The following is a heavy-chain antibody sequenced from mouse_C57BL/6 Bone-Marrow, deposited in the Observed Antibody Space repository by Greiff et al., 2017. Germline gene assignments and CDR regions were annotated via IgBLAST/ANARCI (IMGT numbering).Heavy chain of an antibody. CDR2: IDPSDSYT. V-gene: IGHV1-69*02. J-gene: IGHJ3*01. CDR1: GYTFTSYW. D-gene: IGHD1-1*01. CDR3: ARSHYYGSSYRFAY. Sequence: QVQLQQPGAELVKPGASVKLSCKASGYTFTSYWMHWVKQRPGRGLEWIGRIDPSDSYTNYNQKFKGKATLTVDTSSSTAYMQLSSLTSEDSAVYYCARSHYYGSSYRFAYWGQGTLVTVSA.